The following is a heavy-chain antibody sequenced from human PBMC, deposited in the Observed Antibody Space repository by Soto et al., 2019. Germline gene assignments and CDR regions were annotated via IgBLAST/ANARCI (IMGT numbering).Heavy chain of an antibody. J-gene: IGHJ4*02. V-gene: IGHV4-30-2*01. CDR2: IYHSGST. CDR1: GGSISSGGYS. Sequence: TLSLTCAVSGGSISSGGYSWSWIRQPPGKGLEWIGYIYHSGSTYYNPSLKSRVTISVDRSKNQFSLKLSSVTAADTAVYYCARGSGDFWSGYYFFDYWGQGTLVTVSS. D-gene: IGHD3-3*01. CDR3: ARGSGDFWSGYYFFDY.